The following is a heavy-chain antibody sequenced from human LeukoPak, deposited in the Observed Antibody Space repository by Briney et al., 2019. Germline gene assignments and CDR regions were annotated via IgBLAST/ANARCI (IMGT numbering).Heavy chain of an antibody. J-gene: IGHJ4*02. CDR3: ARGRRW. Sequence: SETLSLTCAVYGGSFSGYYWTWIRQPPGKGLEWIGEINDSGGTNYNPSLKSRLIISVDTSKNQFSLKLTSVTAVDTAVYYCARGRRWWGQGSLVTVSS. CDR2: INDSGGT. CDR1: GGSFSGYY. D-gene: IGHD5-24*01. V-gene: IGHV4-34*01.